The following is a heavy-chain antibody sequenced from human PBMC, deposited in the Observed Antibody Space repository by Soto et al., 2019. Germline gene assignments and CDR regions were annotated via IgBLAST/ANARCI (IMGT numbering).Heavy chain of an antibody. J-gene: IGHJ6*02. Sequence: GGSLRLSCAASGFTVSSNYMSWVRQAPGKGLEWVSVIYSGGSTYYADSVKGRFTISRDNSKNTLYLQMNSLRAEDTAVYYCARDWIVDFDILTGPGYYYSGMDVWGQGTTVTVSS. V-gene: IGHV3-53*01. D-gene: IGHD3-9*01. CDR1: GFTVSSNY. CDR2: IYSGGST. CDR3: ARDWIVDFDILTGPGYYYSGMDV.